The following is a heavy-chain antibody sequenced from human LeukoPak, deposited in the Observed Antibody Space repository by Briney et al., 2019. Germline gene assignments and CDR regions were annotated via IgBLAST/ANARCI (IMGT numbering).Heavy chain of an antibody. J-gene: IGHJ5*02. CDR3: ARHVYLRHTHNWFDP. CDR2: INHSGST. D-gene: IGHD1-20*01. Sequence: PSETLSLTCAVYGGSFSGYYWSWIRQPPGKGLEWIGEINHSGSTNYNPSLKRRGTISVDTSKNQFSLKLSSVTAADTAVYYCARHVYLRHTHNWFDPWGQGTLVTVSS. V-gene: IGHV4-34*01. CDR1: GGSFSGYY.